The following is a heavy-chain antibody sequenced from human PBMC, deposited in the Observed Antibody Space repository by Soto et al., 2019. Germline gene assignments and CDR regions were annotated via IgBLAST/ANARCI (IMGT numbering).Heavy chain of an antibody. Sequence: GASVKVSCKASGGTFSSYTISWVRQAPGQGLEWMGRIIPILGIANYAQKFQGRVTITADKSTSTAYMELSSLRSEDTAVYYCARESSSTSSDYWGQGTLVTVSS. CDR1: GGTFSSYT. CDR2: IIPILGIA. J-gene: IGHJ4*02. CDR3: ARESSSTSSDY. V-gene: IGHV1-69*04. D-gene: IGHD2-2*01.